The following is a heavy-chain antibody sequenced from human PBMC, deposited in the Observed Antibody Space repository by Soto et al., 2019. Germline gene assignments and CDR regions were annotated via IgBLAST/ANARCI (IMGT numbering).Heavy chain of an antibody. V-gene: IGHV2-5*02. CDR3: AHQGGGLFPFDY. Sequence: QITLKESGPTLVKPTQTLTLTCTFSGFSLSTSGVGVGWIRQPPGKALEWLALIYWDDDKRYSPSLKSRLTITKDTSKNQVVLTMTNMDPVDTATYYCAHQGGGLFPFDYWGQGTLVTVST. CDR1: GFSLSTSGVG. J-gene: IGHJ4*02. D-gene: IGHD3-16*01. CDR2: IYWDDDK.